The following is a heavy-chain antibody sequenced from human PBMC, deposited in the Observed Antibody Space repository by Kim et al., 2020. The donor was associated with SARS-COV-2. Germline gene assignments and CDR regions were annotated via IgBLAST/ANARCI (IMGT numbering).Heavy chain of an antibody. CDR2: ISWNSGSI. Sequence: GGSLRLSCAASGFTFDDYAMHWVRQAPGKGLEWVSGISWNSGSIGYADSVKGRFTISRDNAKNSLYLQMNSLRAEDTALYYCAILGPLRTWELHTRPFDPWGQGTLVTVSS. CDR1: GFTFDDYA. CDR3: AILGPLRTWELHTRPFDP. D-gene: IGHD1-26*01. J-gene: IGHJ5*02. V-gene: IGHV3-9*01.